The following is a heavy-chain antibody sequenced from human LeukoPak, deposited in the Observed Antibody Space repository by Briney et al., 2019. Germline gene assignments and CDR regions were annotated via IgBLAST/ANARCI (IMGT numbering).Heavy chain of an antibody. J-gene: IGHJ4*02. CDR1: GFTFSSYA. CDR3: AKGLGFWSGYYTPFDY. CDR2: ITASGGST. V-gene: IGHV3-23*01. D-gene: IGHD3-3*01. Sequence: GGSLRLSCAASGFTFSSYAMSWVRQTPGKGLEWVSGITASGGSTYHADPVKGRFTISRDNSINTLNLQMNNLRAEDTAIYYCAKGLGFWSGYYTPFDYWGQGSSVTVSS.